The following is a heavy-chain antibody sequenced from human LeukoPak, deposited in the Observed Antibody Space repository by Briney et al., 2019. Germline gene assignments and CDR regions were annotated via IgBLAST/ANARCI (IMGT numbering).Heavy chain of an antibody. CDR1: GGSITSDY. J-gene: IGHJ4*02. V-gene: IGHV4-59*08. CDR2: IYYTGST. CDR3: ASSYFYDGNRYFDY. D-gene: IGHD3-22*01. Sequence: SETLSLTCNVSGGSITSDYWNWIRRPPGKGLEWIGYIYYTGSTNSNPSLKSRLTISLDTSKNQFSLKLTSVTAADTSIYYCASSYFYDGNRYFDYWGQGVLVTVSS.